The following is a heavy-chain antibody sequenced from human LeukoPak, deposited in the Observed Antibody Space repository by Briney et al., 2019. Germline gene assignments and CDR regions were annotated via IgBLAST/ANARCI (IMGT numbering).Heavy chain of an antibody. J-gene: IGHJ4*02. V-gene: IGHV3-7*01. CDR3: ARGATFEY. CDR1: GFTLSSYR. Sequence: GGSLRLSCAAFGFTLSSYRMSWVRQAPGKGLEWVANIKQDGSAKNYVDSVRGRFTISRDNAKNSLNLQMNSLRVEDTALYYCARGATFEYWGQGTLVTVSS. CDR2: IKQDGSAK. D-gene: IGHD5-24*01.